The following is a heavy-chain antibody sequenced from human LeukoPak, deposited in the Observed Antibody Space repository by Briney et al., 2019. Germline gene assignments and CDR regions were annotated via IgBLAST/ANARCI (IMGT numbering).Heavy chain of an antibody. J-gene: IGHJ6*04. D-gene: IGHD1-26*01. Sequence: SETLSLTCTVPGGSLNNYYWSWIRQPAGKALQWVGRIFPSGRVNYNPSLESRVTMSIDTSKSQFSVTLTSVTAADTAVYYCARGSYYDTHFFWGKGTTVTVSS. V-gene: IGHV4-4*07. CDR1: GGSLNNYY. CDR2: IFPSGRV. CDR3: ARGSYYDTHFF.